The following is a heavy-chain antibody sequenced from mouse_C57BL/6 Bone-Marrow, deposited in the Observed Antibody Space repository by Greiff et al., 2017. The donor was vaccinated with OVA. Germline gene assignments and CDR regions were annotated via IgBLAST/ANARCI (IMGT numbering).Heavy chain of an antibody. CDR2: IDPENGDT. CDR1: GFNIKDDY. J-gene: IGHJ1*03. D-gene: IGHD1-1*01. V-gene: IGHV14-4*01. CDR3: TTGATVADWYFDV. Sequence: EVQLQQSGAELVRPGASVKLSSTASGFNIKDDYMHWVKQRPEQGLEWIGWIDPENGDTEYASKFQGKATITADTSSNTAYLQLSSLTSEDTAVYYCTTGATVADWYFDVWGTGTTVTVSS.